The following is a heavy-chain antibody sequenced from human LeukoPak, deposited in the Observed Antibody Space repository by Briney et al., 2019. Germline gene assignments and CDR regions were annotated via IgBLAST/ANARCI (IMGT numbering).Heavy chain of an antibody. J-gene: IGHJ4*02. D-gene: IGHD3/OR15-3a*01. Sequence: GGSLRLSCADSGFTASNNYMSWVRQGPGKGLEWVSIIYSDGSTYYADSVKGRFTISRDNSKNTLYLQMNNLRAEDTAVYYCARVRTGYSDYWGQGTLVTVSS. CDR2: IYSDGST. CDR3: ARVRTGYSDY. CDR1: GFTASNNY. V-gene: IGHV3-53*01.